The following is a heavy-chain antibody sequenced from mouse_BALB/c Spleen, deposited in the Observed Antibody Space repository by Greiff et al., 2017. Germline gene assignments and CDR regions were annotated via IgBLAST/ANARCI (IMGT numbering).Heavy chain of an antibody. CDR3: ARGEPYYAMDY. V-gene: IGHV1-9*01. J-gene: IGHJ4*01. CDR1: GYTFSSYW. Sequence: VQLQQSGAELMKPGASVKISCKATGYTFSSYWIEWVKQRPGHGLEWIGEILPGSGSTNYNEKFKGKATFTADTSSNTAYMQLSSLTSEDSAVYYCARGEPYYAMDYWGQGTSVTVSS. CDR2: ILPGSGST.